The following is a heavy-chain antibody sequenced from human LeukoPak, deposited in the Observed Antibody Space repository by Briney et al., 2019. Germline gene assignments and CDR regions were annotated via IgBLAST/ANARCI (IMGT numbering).Heavy chain of an antibody. Sequence: ASVKVSCKASGYTFTSYGISWVRQAPGQGLEWMGWISAYNGNTNYAQKLQGRVTMTTDTSTSTAYMELRSLRSDDTAVYYCARDLGYYGPLSYYGMDVWGQGTTVTVSS. V-gene: IGHV1-18*01. D-gene: IGHD3-10*01. CDR2: ISAYNGNT. CDR1: GYTFTSYG. J-gene: IGHJ6*02. CDR3: ARDLGYYGPLSYYGMDV.